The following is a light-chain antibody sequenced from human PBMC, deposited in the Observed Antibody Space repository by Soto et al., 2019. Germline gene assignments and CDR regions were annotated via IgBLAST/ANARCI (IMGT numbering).Light chain of an antibody. V-gene: IGKV1-12*01. CDR1: QDIGDW. CDR3: PQGKTFPYT. Sequence: IQMTQSPSTVSASVGDGINISCRAAQDIGDWLAWYQQRPGKATKLLIFHASTLHSGVPPRFRGTRSGTIFTLTVSALQPEDCATYYCPQGKTFPYTLGQGNRLET. CDR2: HAS. J-gene: IGKJ2*01.